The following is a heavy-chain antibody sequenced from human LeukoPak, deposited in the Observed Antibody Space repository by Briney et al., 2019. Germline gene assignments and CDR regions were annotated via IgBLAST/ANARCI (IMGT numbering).Heavy chain of an antibody. V-gene: IGHV3-74*01. CDR1: GFNFSGYW. CDR3: ANSGS. J-gene: IGHJ4*02. Sequence: HPGGSLRLSCAASGFNFSGYWMHWVRQVPGKGLVWVSRINSDGSSTNYADSVKGRFTISRDNVKNTLYLQMNSLRAEDTAVYYCANSGSWGQGTLVTVSS. CDR2: INSDGSST. D-gene: IGHD1-26*01.